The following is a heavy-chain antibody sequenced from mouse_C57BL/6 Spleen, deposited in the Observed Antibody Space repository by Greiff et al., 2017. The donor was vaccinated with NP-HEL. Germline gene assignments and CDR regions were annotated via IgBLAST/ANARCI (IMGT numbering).Heavy chain of an antibody. J-gene: IGHJ3*01. CDR1: GYTFTSYW. Sequence: VQLQQSGTELVKPGASVKLSCKASGYTFTSYWMHWVKQRPGPGLEWIGNITPSNGGTNYNEKFKSKATLTVDKYSSTSYMQLISLTSEDSAVYYCERLGDPENSNYVAWFAYWGQGTLVTVSA. D-gene: IGHD2-5*01. CDR2: ITPSNGGT. V-gene: IGHV1-53*01. CDR3: ERLGDPENSNYVAWFAY.